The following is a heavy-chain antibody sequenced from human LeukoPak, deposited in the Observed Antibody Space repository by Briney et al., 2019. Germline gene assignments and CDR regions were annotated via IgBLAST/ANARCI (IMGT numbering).Heavy chain of an antibody. CDR3: ARDRHNWNDGGGFDY. D-gene: IGHD1-1*01. Sequence: GGSLRLSCAASGFTFSSYAMHWVRQAPGKGLEWVAVISYDGSNKYYADSVKGRFTISRDNSKNTLYLQMSSLRAEDTAVYYCARDRHNWNDGGGFDYWGQGTLVTVSS. J-gene: IGHJ4*02. V-gene: IGHV3-30-3*01. CDR2: ISYDGSNK. CDR1: GFTFSSYA.